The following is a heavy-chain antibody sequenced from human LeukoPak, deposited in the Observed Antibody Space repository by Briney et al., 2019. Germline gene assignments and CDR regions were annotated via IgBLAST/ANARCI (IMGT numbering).Heavy chain of an antibody. J-gene: IGHJ4*02. CDR2: ISYDGSNK. CDR1: GFTFSSYA. Sequence: GRSLRLSCAASGFTFSSYAMHWVRQAPGKGLEWVAVISYDGSNKYYADSVKGRFTISRDNSKNTLYLQMNSLRAEDTAVYYCARVGRIYSYGPYHFDYWGQGTLVTVSS. V-gene: IGHV3-30*04. CDR3: ARVGRIYSYGPYHFDY. D-gene: IGHD5-18*01.